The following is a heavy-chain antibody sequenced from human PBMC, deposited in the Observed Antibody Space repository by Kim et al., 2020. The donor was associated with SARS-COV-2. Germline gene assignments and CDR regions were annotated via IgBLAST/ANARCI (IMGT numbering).Heavy chain of an antibody. Sequence: SETLSLTCAVYGGSFSGYYWSWIRQPPGKGLEWIGEINHSGSTNYNPSLKSRVTISVDTSKNQFSLKLSSVTAADTAVYYCARTSRVWSGYYRGCFDYWG. D-gene: IGHD3-3*01. V-gene: IGHV4-34*01. J-gene: IGHJ4*01. CDR2: INHSGST. CDR3: ARTSRVWSGYYRGCFDY. CDR1: GGSFSGYY.